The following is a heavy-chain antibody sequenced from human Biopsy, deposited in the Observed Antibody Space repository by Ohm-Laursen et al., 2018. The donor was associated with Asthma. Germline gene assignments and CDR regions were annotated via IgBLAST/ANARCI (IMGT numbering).Heavy chain of an antibody. D-gene: IGHD6-13*01. CDR2: ISPVFGST. V-gene: IGHV1-69*06. Sequence: ESSVKVSCKASGGTFGNYAISWVRQAPGLGLEWMGGISPVFGSTSIAQKFQGRATISADIFTKTAYLEVSSLRSDDTAVYYCASPSSSREILYYYYNMDIWGQGTTVTV. CDR3: ASPSSSREILYYYYNMDI. CDR1: GGTFGNYA. J-gene: IGHJ6*02.